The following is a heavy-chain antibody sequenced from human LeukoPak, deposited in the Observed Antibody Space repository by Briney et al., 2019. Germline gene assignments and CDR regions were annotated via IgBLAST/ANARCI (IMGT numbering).Heavy chain of an antibody. CDR1: GGTFSSYA. J-gene: IGHJ6*04. Sequence: GSSVKVSCRASGGTFSSYAISWVRQAPGQGLEWMGGIIPIFGTANYAQKFQGRVTITADESTSTAYMELSSLRSEDTAVYYCARVEGYYGSDYYGMDVWGKGTTVTVSS. CDR3: ARVEGYYGSDYYGMDV. V-gene: IGHV1-69*01. D-gene: IGHD3-10*01. CDR2: IIPIFGTA.